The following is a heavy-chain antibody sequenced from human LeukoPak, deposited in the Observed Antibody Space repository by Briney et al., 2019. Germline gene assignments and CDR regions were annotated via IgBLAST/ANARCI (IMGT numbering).Heavy chain of an antibody. D-gene: IGHD2-2*02. CDR1: GFTFSSYG. Sequence: GGSLRLSCAASGFTFSSYGMHWVRQAPGKGLEWVAFIRYDGSNKYYADSLKGRFTISRDNSKNTLYLQMNSLRAEDTAVYYCAKDCSSTSCYTPNFDYWGQGTLVTVSS. V-gene: IGHV3-30*02. J-gene: IGHJ4*02. CDR2: IRYDGSNK. CDR3: AKDCSSTSCYTPNFDY.